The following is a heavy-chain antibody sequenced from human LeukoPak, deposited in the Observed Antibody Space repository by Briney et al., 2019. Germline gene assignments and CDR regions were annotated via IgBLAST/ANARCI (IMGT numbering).Heavy chain of an antibody. CDR2: ISSSSSYT. Sequence: GGSLRLSCAASGFTFSDYYMSWIRQAPGKGLEWVSYISSSSSYTNYADSVKGRFTISRDNAKNSLYLQVNSLRAEDTAVYYCAKGWGTGTYANYYYGMDVWGQGTTVTVSS. J-gene: IGHJ6*02. D-gene: IGHD1-7*01. V-gene: IGHV3-11*05. CDR3: AKGWGTGTYANYYYGMDV. CDR1: GFTFSDYY.